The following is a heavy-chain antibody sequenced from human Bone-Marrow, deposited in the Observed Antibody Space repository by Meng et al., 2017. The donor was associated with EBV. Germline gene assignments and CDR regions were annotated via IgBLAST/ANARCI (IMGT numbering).Heavy chain of an antibody. V-gene: IGHV4-4*02. D-gene: IGHD3-10*01. CDR2: IYHSGST. J-gene: IGHJ4*02. CDR1: GGSISSSNW. Sequence: QVQLQQWGAGLLKPSGXLSLTCAVSGGSISSSNWWSWVRQPPGKGLEWIGEIYHSGSTNYNPSLKSRVTISVDKSKNQFSLKLSSVTAADTAVYYCARDATMVRGAPDYWGQGTLVTVSS. CDR3: ARDATMVRGAPDY.